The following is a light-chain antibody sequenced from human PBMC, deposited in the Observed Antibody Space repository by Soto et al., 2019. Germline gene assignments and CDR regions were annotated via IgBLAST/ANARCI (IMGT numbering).Light chain of an antibody. J-gene: IGLJ2*01. Sequence: QSVLTQPASVSGSPRQSITISCTGTSSDIGTYIYVSWYLQHPGKAPKLLIYEVGNRPSGVSNRFSGSKSGTTASLTISGLQAEDEADYYCSSYTSSNSVVFGGGTKLTVL. CDR2: EVG. CDR1: SSDIGTYIY. V-gene: IGLV2-14*01. CDR3: SSYTSSNSVV.